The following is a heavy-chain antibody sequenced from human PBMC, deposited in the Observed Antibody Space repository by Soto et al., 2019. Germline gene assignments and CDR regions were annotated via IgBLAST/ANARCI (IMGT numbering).Heavy chain of an antibody. CDR1: VFSLSTSGVG. D-gene: IGHD4-17*01. J-gene: IGHJ4*02. V-gene: IGHV2-5*01. CDR3: AHRRPEYGDYVVFAY. CDR2: IYWNDDK. Sequence: QITLKESGPTLVKPTQTLTLTCTFSVFSLSTSGVGVGWIRQPPGKALEWLALIYWNDDKRYSPSLKSRLTITKDTSKNQVVLTMTNMDPVDTATYYCAHRRPEYGDYVVFAYWGQGTLVTVSS.